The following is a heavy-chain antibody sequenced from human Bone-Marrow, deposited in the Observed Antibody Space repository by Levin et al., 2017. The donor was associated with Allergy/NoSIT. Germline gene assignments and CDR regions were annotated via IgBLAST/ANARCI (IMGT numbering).Heavy chain of an antibody. CDR1: GFTFGNTG. CDR3: AADRIGGLDY. Sequence: GGSLRLSCKASGFTFGNTGIHWVRQARGQRLEWIGWIVVGSGNTNYAQRLQERVTFTRDMSTSTAYMELTSLRSEDTAVYYCAADRIGGLDYWGQGALVTVSS. CDR2: IVVGSGNT. V-gene: IGHV1-58*02. D-gene: IGHD3-3*01. J-gene: IGHJ4*02.